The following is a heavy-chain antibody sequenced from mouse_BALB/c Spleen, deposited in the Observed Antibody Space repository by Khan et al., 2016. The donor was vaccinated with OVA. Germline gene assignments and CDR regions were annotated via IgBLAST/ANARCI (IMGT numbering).Heavy chain of an antibody. V-gene: IGHV5-9-3*01. D-gene: IGHD2-1*01. CDR1: GFTFSTYA. CDR3: ARSPYGNFGY. J-gene: IGHJ3*02. Sequence: EVQLVESGGGLVKPGGSLKLSCEVSGFTFSTYAMSWVRQTPEKRLEWFASTSSHGDYTYYHNSVKGRFTISRDNATSTPYLEMSSPRSEDRALFSCARSPYGNFGYWGQGTMVTVSA. CDR2: TSSHGDYT.